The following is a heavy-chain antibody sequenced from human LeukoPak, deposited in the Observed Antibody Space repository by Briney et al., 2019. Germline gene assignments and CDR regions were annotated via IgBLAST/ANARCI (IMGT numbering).Heavy chain of an antibody. D-gene: IGHD2-15*01. CDR3: AREHCSGGSCYSIYYYYYMDV. CDR1: GGSISSSSYY. CDR2: IYYSGST. V-gene: IGHV4-39*07. Sequence: SETLSLPCTVSGGSISSSSYYWGWIRQPPGKGLEWIGSIYYSGSTYYNPSLKSRVTISVDTSKNQFSLKLSSVTAADTAVYYCAREHCSGGSCYSIYYYYYMDVWGKGTTVTVSS. J-gene: IGHJ6*03.